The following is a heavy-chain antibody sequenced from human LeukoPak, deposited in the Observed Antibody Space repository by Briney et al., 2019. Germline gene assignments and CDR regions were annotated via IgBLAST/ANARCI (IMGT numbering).Heavy chain of an antibody. D-gene: IGHD3-3*01. CDR3: ARGKNTYYDFWSGFDWFDP. J-gene: IGHJ5*02. CDR1: GGSISSYY. V-gene: IGHV4-59*12. Sequence: SETLSLTCTVSGGSISSYYWSWIRQPPGKGLEWIGYIYHSGSTYYNPSLKSRVTISVDRSKNQFSLKLSSVTAADTAVYYCARGKNTYYDFWSGFDWFDPWGQGTLVTVSS. CDR2: IYHSGST.